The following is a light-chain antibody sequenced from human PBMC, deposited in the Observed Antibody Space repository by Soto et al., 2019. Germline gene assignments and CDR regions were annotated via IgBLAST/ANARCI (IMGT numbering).Light chain of an antibody. Sequence: EIVLTQSPGTLSLSPGERATLSCRASQSVSSSYLAWYQQKPGQAPRLLIYGASSRATGIPDRFSGSGSGTDFTLTISRLEPEDFAMYYCHQYGNSPPLTFGGGTKVEIK. J-gene: IGKJ4*01. CDR3: HQYGNSPPLT. CDR1: QSVSSSY. CDR2: GAS. V-gene: IGKV3-20*01.